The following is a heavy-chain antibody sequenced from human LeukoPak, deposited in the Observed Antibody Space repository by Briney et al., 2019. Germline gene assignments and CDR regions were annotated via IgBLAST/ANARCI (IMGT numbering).Heavy chain of an antibody. D-gene: IGHD3-10*01. CDR2: ISYDGSNK. V-gene: IGHV3-30-3*01. Sequence: GGSLRLSCAASGFTFSSYAMRWVRQAPGKGLEWVAVISYDGSNKYYADSVKGRFTISSDNAKNSLYLQMNSLRAEDTAVYYCARDFGWAFDMWGQGTVVTVSS. CDR3: ARDFGWAFDM. CDR1: GFTFSSYA. J-gene: IGHJ3*02.